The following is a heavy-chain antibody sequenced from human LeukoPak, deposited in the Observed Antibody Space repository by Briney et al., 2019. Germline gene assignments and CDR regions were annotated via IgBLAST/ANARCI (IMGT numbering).Heavy chain of an antibody. CDR3: ARADIVVVPAAMLPDY. D-gene: IGHD2-2*01. J-gene: IGHJ4*02. V-gene: IGHV3-21*01. Sequence: GGSLRLSCAASGFTFSSYSMNWVRQAPGKGLEWVSSISSSSSYIYYADSVKGRFTISRDNAKNSLYLRMNSLRAEDTAVYYCARADIVVVPAAMLPDYWGQGTLVTASS. CDR2: ISSSSSYI. CDR1: GFTFSSYS.